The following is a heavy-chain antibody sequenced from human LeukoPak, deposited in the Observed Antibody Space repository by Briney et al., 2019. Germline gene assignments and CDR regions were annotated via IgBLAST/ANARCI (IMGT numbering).Heavy chain of an antibody. J-gene: IGHJ4*02. CDR2: ISAYNGNT. CDR3: ARDVYSIAAAGTFDY. D-gene: IGHD6-13*01. Sequence: ASVKVSCNASGGTFSSYAISWVRQAPGQGLEWMGWISAYNGNTNYAQKLQGRVTMTTDTSTSTAYMELRSLRSDDTAVYYCARDVYSIAAAGTFDYWGQGTLVTVSS. V-gene: IGHV1-18*01. CDR1: GGTFSSYA.